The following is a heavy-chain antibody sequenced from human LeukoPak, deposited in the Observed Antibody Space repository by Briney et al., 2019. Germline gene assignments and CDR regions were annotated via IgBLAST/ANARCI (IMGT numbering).Heavy chain of an antibody. CDR2: IYHSGST. Sequence: SETLSLTCTVSGYSISSGYYWGWIRQPPGKGLEWIGSIYHSGSTYYNPSLKSRVTISVDTSKNQFSLKLSSVTAADTAVYYCARVWWGRYYFDYWGQGTLVTVSS. CDR3: ARVWWGRYYFDY. V-gene: IGHV4-38-2*02. D-gene: IGHD4/OR15-4a*01. CDR1: GYSISSGYY. J-gene: IGHJ4*02.